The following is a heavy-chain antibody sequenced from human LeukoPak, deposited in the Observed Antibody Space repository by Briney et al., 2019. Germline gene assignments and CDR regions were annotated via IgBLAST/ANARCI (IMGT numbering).Heavy chain of an antibody. CDR3: AKGSRDYVWGLGGAGAFDI. CDR2: INHSGST. Sequence: SETLSLTCAVYGGSFSGYYWSWIRQPPGKGLEWIGEINHSGSTNYNPSLKSRVTISVDRSKNQFSLKLSSVTAADTAVYYCAKGSRDYVWGLGGAGAFDIWGQGTMVTVSS. D-gene: IGHD3-16*01. V-gene: IGHV4-34*01. J-gene: IGHJ3*02. CDR1: GGSFSGYY.